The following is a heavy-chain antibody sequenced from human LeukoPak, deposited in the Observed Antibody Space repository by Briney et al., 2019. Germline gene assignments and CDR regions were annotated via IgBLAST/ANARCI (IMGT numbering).Heavy chain of an antibody. CDR2: ISSNGGST. J-gene: IGHJ4*02. V-gene: IGHV3-64*01. D-gene: IGHD6-13*01. CDR1: GFTFSSYA. CDR3: ARDITAAGGEFGY. Sequence: GGSLRLSCAASGFTFSSYAMHWVRQAPGKGLEYVSAISSNGGSTYYANSVKGRFTISRDNSKNTLYLQMGSLRAEDMAVYYCARDITAAGGEFGYWGQGTLATVSS.